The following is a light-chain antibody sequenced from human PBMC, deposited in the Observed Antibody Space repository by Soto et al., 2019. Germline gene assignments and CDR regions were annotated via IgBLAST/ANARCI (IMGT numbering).Light chain of an antibody. J-gene: IGLJ2*01. CDR3: SSYAGSNNLV. V-gene: IGLV2-8*01. CDR2: EVS. Sequence: QSALTQPPSSSGSPGQSVPISCTGTSSDVGGYTYVSWYQHHPGKAPKLMIYEVSKRASGVPDRFSGSKSGNTASLPVSGLQAEDEADYYCSSYAGSNNLVFGGGTQLTVL. CDR1: SSDVGGYTY.